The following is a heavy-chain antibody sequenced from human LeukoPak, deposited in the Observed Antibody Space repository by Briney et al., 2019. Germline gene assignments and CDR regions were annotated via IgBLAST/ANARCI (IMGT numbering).Heavy chain of an antibody. J-gene: IGHJ4*02. V-gene: IGHV3-48*01. CDR2: ISSSSSTI. Sequence: AGGSLRLSCAASGFTFSSYSINWVRQAPGKGLEWVSYISSSSSTIYYADSVKGRFTISRDNAKNSLYLQMNSLRAEDTAVYYCAKSDGYRSGGSCYGFDYWGQGTLVTVSS. D-gene: IGHD2-15*01. CDR3: AKSDGYRSGGSCYGFDY. CDR1: GFTFSSYS.